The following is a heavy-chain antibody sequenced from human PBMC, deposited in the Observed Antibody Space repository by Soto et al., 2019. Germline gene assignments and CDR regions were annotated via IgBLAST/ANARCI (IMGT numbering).Heavy chain of an antibody. CDR2: IYPSDSDT. D-gene: IGHD3-3*01. CDR3: ARGGVASRTFDF. J-gene: IGHJ4*02. Sequence: AESLKISCKGSGYSFTSYWIGWVLQMPGKGLEWMGIIYPSDSDTRYSPSFQGQVTISADKSITSAYLQWSSLKASDTAMYYCARGGVASRTFDFWGQGTVVTVS. CDR1: GYSFTSYW. V-gene: IGHV5-51*01.